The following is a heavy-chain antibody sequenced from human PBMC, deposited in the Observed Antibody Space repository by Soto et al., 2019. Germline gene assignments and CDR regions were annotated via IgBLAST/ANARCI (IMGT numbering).Heavy chain of an antibody. CDR2: IIPIFGTA. CDR3: ARVFSRGYSSGLPYYYVMVV. J-gene: IGHJ6*02. Sequence: GASVKRSCKAAGGTFSSYAISWVRQAPGQGLEWMGGIIPIFGTANYAQKFQGRVTITADESTSTAYMELSSLRSEDTAVYYCARVFSRGYSSGLPYYYVMVVWAQGITVTV. V-gene: IGHV1-69*13. CDR1: GGTFSSYA. D-gene: IGHD5-18*01.